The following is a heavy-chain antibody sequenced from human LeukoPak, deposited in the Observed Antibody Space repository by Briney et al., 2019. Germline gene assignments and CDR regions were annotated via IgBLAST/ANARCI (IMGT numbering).Heavy chain of an antibody. J-gene: IGHJ4*02. CDR2: INPNSGGT. CDR1: GYTFTGYY. D-gene: IGHD2-15*01. V-gene: IGHV1-2*02. Sequence: GASVKVSCKASGYTFTGYYMHWVRQAPGQGLEWMGWINPNSGGTNYAQKFQGRVTMTRDTSISTAYMELSRLRSEDTAVYYCARGGSDCSGGSCYEDYWGQGTLVTVSS. CDR3: ARGGSDCSGGSCYEDY.